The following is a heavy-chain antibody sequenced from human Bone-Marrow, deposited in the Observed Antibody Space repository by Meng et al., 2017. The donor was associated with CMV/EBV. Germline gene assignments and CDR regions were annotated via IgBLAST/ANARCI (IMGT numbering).Heavy chain of an antibody. CDR3: ARDRPSAAPGGYYYYYYGMDV. V-gene: IGHV3-33*01. CDR2: IWYDGSNK. Sequence: GESLKISCAASGFTFSSYGMHWVRQAPGKGLEWVAVIWYDGSNKYYADSVKGRFTISRDNSKNTLYLQMNSLRAEDTAVYYCARDRPSAAPGGYYYYYYGMDVWGQGTTVTVSS. D-gene: IGHD6-13*01. J-gene: IGHJ6*02. CDR1: GFTFSSYG.